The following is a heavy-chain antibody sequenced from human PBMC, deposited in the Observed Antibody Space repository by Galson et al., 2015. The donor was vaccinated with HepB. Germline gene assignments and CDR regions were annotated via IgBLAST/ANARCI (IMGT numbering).Heavy chain of an antibody. V-gene: IGHV1-3*01. CDR2: INAGKGNT. Sequence: SVKVSCKASGDTFNSSVMHWVRQAPGQRLEWMGWINAGKGNTKYSQNFQGRVTITRDTSASTVYMELSSLRSEDTAVYYCARGRGPYCTSGVCGGYYFDFWGQGTLVTVSS. CDR3: ARGRGPYCTSGVCGGYYFDF. D-gene: IGHD2-8*01. CDR1: GDTFNSSV. J-gene: IGHJ4*02.